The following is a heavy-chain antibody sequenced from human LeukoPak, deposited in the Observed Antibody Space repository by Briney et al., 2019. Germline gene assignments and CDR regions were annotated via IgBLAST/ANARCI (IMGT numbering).Heavy chain of an antibody. D-gene: IGHD2/OR15-2a*01. Sequence: GGSLRLSCAASGCTLSSYSMNWVRQAPGKGLEWVSSISSSSSYKYYADSVKGRFTISRDNAKNSLYLQMNSLRAEDTAVYYCARDLSEYYYYGMDVWGQGTTVTVSS. CDR1: GCTLSSYS. V-gene: IGHV3-21*01. J-gene: IGHJ6*02. CDR3: ARDLSEYYYYGMDV. CDR2: ISSSSSYK.